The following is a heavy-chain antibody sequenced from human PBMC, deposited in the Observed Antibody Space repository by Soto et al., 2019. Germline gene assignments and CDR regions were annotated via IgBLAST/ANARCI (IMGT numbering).Heavy chain of an antibody. Sequence: GGSLRLSCAASGFTFISYGMHWVLQAPGKGLEWVAVIWYDGSNKYYADSVKGRFTISRDNSKNTLYLQMNSLRAEDTAVYYCARGSPRNTDFDYWGQGTLVTVSS. CDR2: IWYDGSNK. CDR3: ARGSPRNTDFDY. D-gene: IGHD1-1*01. V-gene: IGHV3-33*01. CDR1: GFTFISYG. J-gene: IGHJ4*02.